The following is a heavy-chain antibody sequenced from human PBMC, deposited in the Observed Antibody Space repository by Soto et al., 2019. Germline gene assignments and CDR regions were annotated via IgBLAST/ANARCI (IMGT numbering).Heavy chain of an antibody. V-gene: IGHV4-4*02. CDR3: AGEGDNAYIRGY. D-gene: IGHD3-16*01. CDR1: GGSITDKW. Sequence: QVQLQESGPGLLTPSGILSLTCAVSGGSITDKWWSWIRPTPGKGLAWIGEIYHSGSTNYNPSLKSRLTSSVNKSRTDFDLTLYSRPSADTGIYDCAGEGDNAYIRGYWVQGTMVTVSS. CDR2: IYHSGST. J-gene: IGHJ1*01.